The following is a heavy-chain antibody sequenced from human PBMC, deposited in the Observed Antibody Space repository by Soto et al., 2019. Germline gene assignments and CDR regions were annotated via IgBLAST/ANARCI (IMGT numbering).Heavy chain of an antibody. CDR2: IYYSGST. CDR3: ARGPPYYDFWSGYVNYYYYMDV. J-gene: IGHJ6*03. D-gene: IGHD3-3*01. CDR1: GGSISSYY. V-gene: IGHV4-59*01. Sequence: SETLSLTCTVSGGSISSYYWSWIRQPPGKGLEWIGYIYYSGSTNYNPSLKSRVTISVDTSKNQFSLKLSSVTAADTAVYYCARGPPYYDFWSGYVNYYYYMDVWGKGTTVTVSS.